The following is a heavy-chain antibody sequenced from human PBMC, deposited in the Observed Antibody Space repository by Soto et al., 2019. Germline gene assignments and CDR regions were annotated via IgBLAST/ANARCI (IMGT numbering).Heavy chain of an antibody. J-gene: IGHJ3*01. Sequence: PSETLSLTCTVSGGAISGDYWSWIRQPPGKGLEWIGYIYYSGSTNYNPSLKSRVTISLDTSKNQISLTLSPVTPADTASYYCRRIHHDDYGVYWPESRRRNHALDLWGQGTTLTVSS. V-gene: IGHV4-59*08. CDR3: RRIHHDDYGVYWPESRRRNHALDL. D-gene: IGHD4-17*01. CDR2: IYYSGST. CDR1: GGAISGDY.